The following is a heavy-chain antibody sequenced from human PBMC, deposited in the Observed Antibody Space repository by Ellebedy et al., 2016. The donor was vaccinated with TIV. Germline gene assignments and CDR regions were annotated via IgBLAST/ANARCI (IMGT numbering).Heavy chain of an antibody. V-gene: IGHV3-9*01. CDR1: GFTFDDYA. D-gene: IGHD3-10*01. J-gene: IGHJ4*02. CDR3: AKDLYASADYYEIDY. CDR2: LPWNSGSI. Sequence: SLKISCEASGFTFDDYAMHWVRQSPGKGLEWVSGLPWNSGSIGYADSVKGRFTISRDNAKKSLYLQMNNLRAEDTALYYCAKDLYASADYYEIDYWGQGTLVTVSS.